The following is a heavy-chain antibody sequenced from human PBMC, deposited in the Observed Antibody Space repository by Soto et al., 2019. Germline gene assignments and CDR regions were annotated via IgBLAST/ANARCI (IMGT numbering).Heavy chain of an antibody. CDR2: IYYSGST. J-gene: IGHJ4*02. CDR1: GGSISSGDYY. CDR3: ASRKSSPYFDY. Sequence: SETLSLTCTVSGGSISSGDYYWSWIRQHPGKGLEWIGNIYYSGSTYYNPSLKSRVTISIDTSKNQFSLKLSSVTAADTAVYYCASRKSSPYFDYWGQGTLVTVSS. D-gene: IGHD3-10*01. V-gene: IGHV4-30-4*02.